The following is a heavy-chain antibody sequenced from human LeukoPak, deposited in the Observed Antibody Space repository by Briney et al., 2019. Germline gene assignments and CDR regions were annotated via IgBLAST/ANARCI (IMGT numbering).Heavy chain of an antibody. J-gene: IGHJ5*02. D-gene: IGHD3-10*01. CDR3: ARGVRWFDP. V-gene: IGHV3-7*01. CDR1: GGSISSYY. Sequence: ETLSLTCTVSGGSISSYYWSWIRQPPGKGLEWVANIQQDGGETYYVDSVTGRFTISRDNAKNSLYLQMSSLKVEDTAVYYCARGVRWFDPWGQGTLVTVSS. CDR2: IQQDGGET.